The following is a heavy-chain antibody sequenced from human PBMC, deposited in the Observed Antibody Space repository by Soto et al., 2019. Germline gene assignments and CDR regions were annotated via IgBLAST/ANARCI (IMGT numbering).Heavy chain of an antibody. CDR2: VDSAGSGT. J-gene: IGHJ4*02. CDR1: GITFSGYW. V-gene: IGHV3-74*01. Sequence: VPLVESGGGSVQPGGSLRLSCVASGITFSGYWMHWVRQVPGKGLVWVARVDSAGSGTSYADSVKGRFTISRDNAKNTVSLQMDSLRVEDTAVYYCAPVFEHWGQRIPVTVSS. CDR3: APVFEH.